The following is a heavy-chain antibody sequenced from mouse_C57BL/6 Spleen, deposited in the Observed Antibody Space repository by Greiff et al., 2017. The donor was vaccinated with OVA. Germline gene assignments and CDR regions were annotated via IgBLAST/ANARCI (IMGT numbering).Heavy chain of an antibody. Sequence: QVQLKQPGAELVKPGASVKVSCKASGYTFTSYWMHWVKQRPGQGLEWIGRIHPSDSDTNYNQKFKGKATLTVDKSSSTAYMQLSSLTSEDSAVYYCAIFAYYYGSSSDYWGQGTTLTVSS. J-gene: IGHJ2*01. CDR1: GYTFTSYW. V-gene: IGHV1-74*01. CDR2: IHPSDSDT. CDR3: AIFAYYYGSSSDY. D-gene: IGHD1-1*01.